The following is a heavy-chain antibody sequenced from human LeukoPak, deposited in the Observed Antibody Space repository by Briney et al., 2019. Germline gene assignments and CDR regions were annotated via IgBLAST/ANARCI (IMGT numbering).Heavy chain of an antibody. J-gene: IGHJ4*02. CDR2: IHPGGTI. Sequence: PSETLSLTCSVSGGFISGSGHYWTWTRQHPGGGLEWLGFIHPGGTIYYKPSLSSRLTISAATSKNQMSLKLSSVTAADTAVYYCSTGGDTAKGGDSWGQGTMVTVSS. V-gene: IGHV4-31*03. D-gene: IGHD5-18*01. CDR1: GGFISGSGHY. CDR3: STGGDTAKGGDS.